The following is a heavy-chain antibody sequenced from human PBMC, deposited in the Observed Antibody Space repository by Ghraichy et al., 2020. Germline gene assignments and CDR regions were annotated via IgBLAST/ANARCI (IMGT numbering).Heavy chain of an antibody. CDR1: GFSFSDHY. J-gene: IGHJ4*02. D-gene: IGHD1-26*01. CDR2: SRNKANNYIT. V-gene: IGHV3-72*01. Sequence: GGSLRLSCATSGFSFSDHYMDWVRQAPGKGLEWVGRSRNKANNYITEYAASVKGRFTISRDDSRNSVYLQMDSLRVEDTAVYLCASARGTTWLSYFDLWGQGTLVTVSS. CDR3: ASARGTTWLSYFDL.